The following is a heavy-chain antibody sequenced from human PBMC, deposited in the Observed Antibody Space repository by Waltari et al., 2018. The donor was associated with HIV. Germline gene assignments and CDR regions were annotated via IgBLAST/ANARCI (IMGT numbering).Heavy chain of an antibody. CDR1: GGSISSSSYY. CDR3: ARQTVVTLIDAFDI. V-gene: IGHV4-39*01. CDR2: IYYSGST. Sequence: QLQLQESGPGLVKPSETLSLTCTVPGGSISSSSYYWGWIRQPPGKGLECIGSIYYSGSTYYNPSLKSRVTISVDTSKNQFSLKLSSVTAADTAVYYCARQTVVTLIDAFDIWGQGTMVTVSS. D-gene: IGHD2-15*01. J-gene: IGHJ3*02.